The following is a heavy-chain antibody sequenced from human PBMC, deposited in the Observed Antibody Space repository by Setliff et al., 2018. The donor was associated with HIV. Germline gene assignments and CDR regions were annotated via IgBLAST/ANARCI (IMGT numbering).Heavy chain of an antibody. J-gene: IGHJ4*02. CDR2: ISAYNGNT. D-gene: IGHD2-15*01. V-gene: IGHV1-18*01. CDR3: ARDLIRITPHGDLPF. CDR1: GYTFGSHG. Sequence: ASVKVSCKTSGYTFGSHGISWVRQAPGQGLEWMGWISAYNGNTNYAQKFQGRVTMTRDTSTNTAYMEVRSLRPDDTAVYYCARDLIRITPHGDLPFWGQGTLVTVSS.